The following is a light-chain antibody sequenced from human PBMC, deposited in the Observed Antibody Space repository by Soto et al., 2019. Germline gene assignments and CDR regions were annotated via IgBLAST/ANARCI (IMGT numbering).Light chain of an antibody. CDR3: QQYYSTPRT. Sequence: DIVMTQSPDSLAVSLGERATINCKSSQSGLYSSNNKNYLAWYQQKPGQPPKLLIYWASTRESGVPDRFSGSGSGTDFPLAISSLQAEDVAVYYCQQYYSTPRTFGQGNKVEIK. CDR2: WAS. V-gene: IGKV4-1*01. CDR1: QSGLYSSNNKNY. J-gene: IGKJ1*01.